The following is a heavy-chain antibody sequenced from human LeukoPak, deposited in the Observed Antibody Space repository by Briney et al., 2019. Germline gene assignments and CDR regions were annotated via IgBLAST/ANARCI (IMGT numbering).Heavy chain of an antibody. CDR1: GFTFSSFA. CDR2: ISATGGTT. V-gene: IGHV3-23*01. D-gene: IGHD1-1*01. CDR3: AKKLSGMYGTPWGDSHY. Sequence: GGSQRLSCAASGFTFSSFAMNWVRQAPGKGLEWVSTISATGGTTTYADSVKGRFTISRDNSKNTLYVQMDSLRAEDTAIYYCAKKLSGMYGTPWGDSHYWGQGALVTVSS. J-gene: IGHJ4*02.